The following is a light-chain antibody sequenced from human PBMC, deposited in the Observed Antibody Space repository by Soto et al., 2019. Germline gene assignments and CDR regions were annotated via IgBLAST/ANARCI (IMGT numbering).Light chain of an antibody. V-gene: IGKV4-1*01. Sequence: DIVMTQSPDSLAVSLGERATINCKSSQSVFYSSNSKNYLAWYQQKPGQPPKLLIYWTSTRESGVPDRFSGSGSGTDFTLNISSLQAEDVAVYYCQQYYNTPYTFGQGTKLEIK. J-gene: IGKJ2*01. CDR1: QSVFYSSNSKNY. CDR2: WTS. CDR3: QQYYNTPYT.